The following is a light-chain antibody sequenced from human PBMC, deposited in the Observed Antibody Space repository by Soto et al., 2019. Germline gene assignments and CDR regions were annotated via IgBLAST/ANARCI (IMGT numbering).Light chain of an antibody. Sequence: IVMTQRAALLSVCTGERGTLSSGASQSFSSNLAWYQKKPGQAPRLLIYGASTRATGIPDRFTGSGSGTDFTLTITRLEPEDFAVYYCQQYGGSVPWTFGQGTKVDI. CDR2: GAS. J-gene: IGKJ1*01. CDR3: QQYGGSVPWT. V-gene: IGKV3-20*01. CDR1: QSFSSN.